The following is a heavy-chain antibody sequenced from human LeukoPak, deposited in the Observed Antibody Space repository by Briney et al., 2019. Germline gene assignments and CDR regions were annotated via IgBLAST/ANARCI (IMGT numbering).Heavy chain of an antibody. V-gene: IGHV4-59*06. CDR3: AGNLVATSSIDY. CDR2: IYYSGST. J-gene: IGHJ4*02. Sequence: PSETLSLTCTVSGGSISSYYWSWIRQPPGKGLEWIGYIYYSGSTYYNPSLKSRVTISVDTSKNQFSLKLSSVTAADTAVYYCAGNLVATSSIDYWGQGTLVTVSS. D-gene: IGHD5-12*01. CDR1: GGSISSYY.